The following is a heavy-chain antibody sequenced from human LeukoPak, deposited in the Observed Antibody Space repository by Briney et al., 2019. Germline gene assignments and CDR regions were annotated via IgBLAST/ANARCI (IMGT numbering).Heavy chain of an antibody. V-gene: IGHV3-53*01. Sequence: GGSLRLSCAASGFTVSGNYMSWFRQAPGKGLECVAVIYSGGDTYYADSVKGRFTISRDKSKNGLYLQMNSLRAEDTAVYYCARDRDDYVWYGMDVWGQGTTVTVSS. CDR3: ARDRDDYVWYGMDV. D-gene: IGHD3-16*01. CDR2: IYSGGDT. CDR1: GFTVSGNY. J-gene: IGHJ6*02.